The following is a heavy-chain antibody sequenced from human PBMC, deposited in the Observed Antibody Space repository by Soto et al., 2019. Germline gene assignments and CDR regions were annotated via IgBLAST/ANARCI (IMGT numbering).Heavy chain of an antibody. CDR1: GFTFSTYA. D-gene: IGHD3-22*01. J-gene: IGHJ4*02. CDR3: VKDQGYYDSSGYYYFDY. Sequence: GGSLRLSCAASGFTFSTYAMNWVRQAPGKGLEWVSNIGGSGRNTYYAESVKGRFTISRDNLKSTVHLQMNSLRAEDTAVYYCVKDQGYYDSSGYYYFDYWGQGTLVTVSS. V-gene: IGHV3-23*01. CDR2: IGGSGRNT.